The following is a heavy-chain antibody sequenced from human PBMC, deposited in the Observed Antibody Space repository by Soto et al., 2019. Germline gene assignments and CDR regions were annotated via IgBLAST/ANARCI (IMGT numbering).Heavy chain of an antibody. Sequence: EVQRLESGGGLVQPGGSLRLSCGASILSFAIFALSWDSQAPGTGLAWVSATTGSGGTAYYAGSVKGRFPISRDNSKNTLYLQMDSLRAEDTALYYCANHSGYDHYYGMDVWGQGPTVTVSS. V-gene: IGHV3-23*01. J-gene: IGHJ6*02. D-gene: IGHD5-12*01. CDR3: ANHSGYDHYYGMDV. CDR1: ILSFAIFA. CDR2: TTGSGGTA.